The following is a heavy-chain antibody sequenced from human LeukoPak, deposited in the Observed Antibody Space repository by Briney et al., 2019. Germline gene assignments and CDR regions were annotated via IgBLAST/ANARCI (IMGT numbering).Heavy chain of an antibody. CDR1: GFTFSSYA. J-gene: IGHJ4*02. D-gene: IGHD3-9*01. CDR3: AKGPYYDILTGYDYFGY. Sequence: AGGSLRLSCAASGFTFSSYAMSWVRQAPGKGLEWVSAISGSGGSTYYADSVKGRFTISRDNSKNTLYLQMNSLRAEDTAVYYCAKGPYYDILTGYDYFGYWGQGTLVTVSS. CDR2: ISGSGGST. V-gene: IGHV3-23*01.